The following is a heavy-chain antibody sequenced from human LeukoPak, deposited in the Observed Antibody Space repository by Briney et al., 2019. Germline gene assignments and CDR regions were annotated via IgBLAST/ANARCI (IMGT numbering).Heavy chain of an antibody. Sequence: PSETLSLTCTVSGXSISSYYWSWIRQPPGKRREWIGHIYYSGSTNYNPSLKSRVTISVDTSKNQFSLKLSSVTAADTAVYYCARGARGSYSYWGQGTLVTASS. CDR1: GXSISSYY. V-gene: IGHV4-59*08. CDR3: ARGARGSYSY. J-gene: IGHJ4*02. CDR2: IYYSGST. D-gene: IGHD1-26*01.